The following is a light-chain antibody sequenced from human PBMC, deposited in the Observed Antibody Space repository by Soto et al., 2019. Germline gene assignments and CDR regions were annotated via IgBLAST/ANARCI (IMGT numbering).Light chain of an antibody. CDR3: QQNANYPIT. V-gene: IGKV1-9*01. J-gene: IGKJ4*01. Sequence: GYRVTITCRASQPISNYLAWYQQKPGKAPELLIYSASTLQSGVPSRFSGSGGGSWTEFSLTIRALQPDDFATYYCQQNANYPITFGGGTKGDIK. CDR2: SAS. CDR1: QPISNY.